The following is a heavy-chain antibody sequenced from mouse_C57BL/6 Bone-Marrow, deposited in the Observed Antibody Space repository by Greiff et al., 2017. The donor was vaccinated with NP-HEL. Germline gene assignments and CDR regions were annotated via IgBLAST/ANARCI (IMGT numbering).Heavy chain of an antibody. Sequence: VQLKQSGAELVRPGASVKLSCTASGFNIKDDYMHWVKQRPEQGLEWIGWIYPENGDTEYAAKFQGKATITADTSSNTAYLQLSSLTSEDSAVYYCATGLGQGGFDYWGQGTTLTVSS. CDR3: ATGLGQGGFDY. CDR2: IYPENGDT. V-gene: IGHV14-4*01. D-gene: IGHD4-1*01. J-gene: IGHJ2*01. CDR1: GFNIKDDY.